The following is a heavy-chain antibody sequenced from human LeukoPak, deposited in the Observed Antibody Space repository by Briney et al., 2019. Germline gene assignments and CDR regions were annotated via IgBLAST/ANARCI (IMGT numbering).Heavy chain of an antibody. CDR2: IYYSGST. J-gene: IGHJ6*02. CDR3: ARHASEWLAIYGMDV. V-gene: IGHV4-59*08. D-gene: IGHD6-19*01. CDR1: GGSISSHY. Sequence: PSETLSLTCTVSGGSISSHYWSWIRQPPGKGLEWIGYIYYSGSTNYNPSLKSRVTISVDTSKNQFSLKLNSVTPEDTAVYYCARHASEWLAIYGMDVWGQGTTVTVSS.